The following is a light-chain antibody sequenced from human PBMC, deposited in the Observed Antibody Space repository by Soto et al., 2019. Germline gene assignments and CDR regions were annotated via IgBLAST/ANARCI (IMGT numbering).Light chain of an antibody. J-gene: IGLJ1*01. CDR2: GNT. CDR3: QSYDSSLSGSYV. CDR1: SSNIGAGYD. Sequence: QSVLTQPPSVSGAPGQRVTISCTGSSSNIGAGYDVRWYQHLPGTAPKLLIYGNTNRPSGVPDRFSGSKSGTSASLAITGFQAEDEADYYCQSYDSSLSGSYVFGNGTRSP. V-gene: IGLV1-40*01.